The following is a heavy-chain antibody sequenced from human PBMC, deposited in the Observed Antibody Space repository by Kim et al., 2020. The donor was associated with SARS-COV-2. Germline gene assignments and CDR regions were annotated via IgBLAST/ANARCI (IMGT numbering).Heavy chain of an antibody. CDR3: ASSINIDFWSGGKHFDY. Sequence: SETLSLTCTVSGDSISSSRYYWGWIRQPPGKGLDWIGSIYFRGNTYYNPSLKSRVTISLDTSKNQFSLKLSSVTAADTAVYYCASSINIDFWSGGKHFDYWGQGTLVTVSS. CDR2: IYFRGNT. V-gene: IGHV4-39*01. CDR1: GDSISSSRYY. J-gene: IGHJ4*02. D-gene: IGHD3-3*01.